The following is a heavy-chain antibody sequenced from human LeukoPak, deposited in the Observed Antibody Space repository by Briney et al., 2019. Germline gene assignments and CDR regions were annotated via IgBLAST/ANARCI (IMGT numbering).Heavy chain of an antibody. D-gene: IGHD3-16*01. CDR3: ARESRTLLAYDYVWGSYDAPDY. J-gene: IGHJ4*02. Sequence: GASVKVSCKASGYTFTGYYMHWVRQAPGQGLEWMGWINTNTGNPTYAQGFTGRFVFSLDTSVSTAYLQISSLKAEDTAVYYCARESRTLLAYDYVWGSYDAPDYWGQGTLVTVSS. CDR1: GYTFTGYY. V-gene: IGHV7-4-1*02. CDR2: INTNTGNP.